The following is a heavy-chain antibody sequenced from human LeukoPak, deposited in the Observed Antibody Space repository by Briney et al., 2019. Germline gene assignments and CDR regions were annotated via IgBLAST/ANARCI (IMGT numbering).Heavy chain of an antibody. D-gene: IGHD2-2*01. Sequence: GGSLRLSCAASGFTFSSYGMHWVRQAPGKGLEWVAFIRYDGSNKYYADSVKGRFTISRDNSKNTLYLQMNSLRAEDAAVYYCAKSGSTSWYLDYWGQGTLVTVSS. CDR3: AKSGSTSWYLDY. CDR1: GFTFSSYG. J-gene: IGHJ4*02. CDR2: IRYDGSNK. V-gene: IGHV3-30*02.